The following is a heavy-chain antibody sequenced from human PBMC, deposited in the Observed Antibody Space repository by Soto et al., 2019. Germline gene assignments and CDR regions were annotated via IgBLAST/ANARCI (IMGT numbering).Heavy chain of an antibody. CDR1: GFTFSDSW. CDR2: INQDGSGK. Sequence: GGSLRLSCAASGFTFSDSWMDWARQVPGKGPEWVANINQDGSGKNYVDSVKGRFTISRDDAKNSLYLQMNSLRAEDAAVYYCASLGRHGWGQGTTVTVSS. J-gene: IGHJ6*02. CDR3: ASLGRHG. V-gene: IGHV3-7*01. D-gene: IGHD3-16*01.